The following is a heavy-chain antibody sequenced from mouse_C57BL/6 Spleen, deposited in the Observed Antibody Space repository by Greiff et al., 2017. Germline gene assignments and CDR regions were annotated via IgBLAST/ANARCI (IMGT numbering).Heavy chain of an antibody. CDR2: ISGGGGNT. J-gene: IGHJ2*01. D-gene: IGHD1-1*01. CDR1: GFTFSSYT. V-gene: IGHV5-9*01. Sequence: EVNVVESGGGLVKPGGSLKLSCAASGFTFSSYTMSWVRQTPEKRLEWVATISGGGGNTYYPDSVKGRFTISRDNAKNTLYLQMSSLRSEDTALYYCARQNYGFDYWGQGTTLTVSS. CDR3: ARQNYGFDY.